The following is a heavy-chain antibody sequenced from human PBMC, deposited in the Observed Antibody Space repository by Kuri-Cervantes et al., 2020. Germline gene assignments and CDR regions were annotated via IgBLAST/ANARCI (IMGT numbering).Heavy chain of an antibody. CDR2: ISWDGGST. CDR1: GFTFDDYT. D-gene: IGHD3-3*01. Sequence: GESLKISCAASGFTFDDYTMHWVRQAPGKGLEWVSLISWDGGSTYYADSVKGRFTISRDNSKNSLYLQMNSLRAEDTAVYYCARVGVGLYGMDVWGQGTTVTVSS. V-gene: IGHV3-43*01. J-gene: IGHJ6*02. CDR3: ARVGVGLYGMDV.